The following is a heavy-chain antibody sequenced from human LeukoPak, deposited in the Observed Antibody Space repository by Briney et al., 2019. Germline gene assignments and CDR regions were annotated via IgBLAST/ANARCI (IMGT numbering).Heavy chain of an antibody. CDR3: AKNPAVAGTATYFDC. CDR1: GFTFSNYA. Sequence: GGSLRLSCAASGFTFSNYAMSWVRQAPGKGLEWVSVISGSGGSTYYADSVKGRFTISRDNSKNTLYLQMDSLRAEDTALYYCAKNPAVAGTATYFDCWGQGTLVTVSS. D-gene: IGHD6-19*01. CDR2: ISGSGGST. V-gene: IGHV3-23*01. J-gene: IGHJ4*02.